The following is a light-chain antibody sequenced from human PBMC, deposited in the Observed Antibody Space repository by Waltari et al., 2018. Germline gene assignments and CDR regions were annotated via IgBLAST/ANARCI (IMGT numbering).Light chain of an antibody. CDR2: AGS. Sequence: QSALTQPASVSGSPGQSITISCTGTSSDVGNYNRVSWYQQHPGKAPKLMIYAGSKRPSGFSERFAVSNPGYIACLTIAGLQPEGEAEYFCAPYAGSSKGVFGGGTKVTVL. J-gene: IGLJ2*01. CDR3: APYAGSSKGV. CDR1: SSDVGNYNR. V-gene: IGLV2-23*01.